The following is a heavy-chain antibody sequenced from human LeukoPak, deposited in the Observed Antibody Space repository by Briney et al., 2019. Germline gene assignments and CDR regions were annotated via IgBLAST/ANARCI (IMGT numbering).Heavy chain of an antibody. CDR2: ISSSSSYI. CDR1: GFTFSSYS. J-gene: IGHJ4*02. CDR3: ARDDVVVVGGSYFGY. D-gene: IGHD2-15*01. V-gene: IGHV3-21*01. Sequence: GGSLRLSCAASGFTFSSYSMNWVRQAPGKGLEWVSSISSSSSYIYYADSVKGRFTISRDNAKNSLYLQMNSLRAEDTAVYYCARDDVVVVGGSYFGYWGQGTLVTVSS.